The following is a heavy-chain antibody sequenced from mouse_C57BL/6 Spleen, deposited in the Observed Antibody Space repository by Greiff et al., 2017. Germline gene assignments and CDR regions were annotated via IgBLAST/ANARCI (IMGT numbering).Heavy chain of an antibody. Sequence: VQLQQSGAELVKPGASVKLSCTASGFNIKDYYMHWVKQRTEQGLEWIGRLDPADGETKYAPKFKGKATLTADTASNPAYMQLSSLTSEDTAVYYCYREDYYGSSWFAYWGQGTLVTVSA. V-gene: IGHV14-2*01. CDR3: YREDYYGSSWFAY. D-gene: IGHD1-1*01. CDR2: LDPADGET. CDR1: GFNIKDYY. J-gene: IGHJ3*01.